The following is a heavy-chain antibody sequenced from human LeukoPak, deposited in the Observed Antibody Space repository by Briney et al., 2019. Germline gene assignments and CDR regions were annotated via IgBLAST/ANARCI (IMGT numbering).Heavy chain of an antibody. Sequence: SETLFLTCTVAGGSITSDYWSWIRQPPGKGLEWIVYIYYSVSTNYKPSLKSRVTISVDTSKNQLSLKLSSVTAADKDVYYCARGYYDSSGSYYFDYWGQGTLVTVSS. CDR2: IYYSVST. CDR3: ARGYYDSSGSYYFDY. V-gene: IGHV4-59*01. D-gene: IGHD3-22*01. J-gene: IGHJ4*02. CDR1: GGSITSDY.